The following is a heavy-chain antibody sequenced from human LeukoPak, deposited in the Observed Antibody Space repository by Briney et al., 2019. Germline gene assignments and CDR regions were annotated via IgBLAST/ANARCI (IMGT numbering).Heavy chain of an antibody. CDR3: AKTGVVGAIYYFDY. CDR2: IYPGDSDT. Sequence: GESLKISCKGPGYTFTKYWIAWVRQMPGKGLEWMGIIYPGDSDTRYSPSFQGQVTMSADKSISTAYLQWSSLKASDTDMYYCAKTGVVGAIYYFDYWGQGTLVTVSS. V-gene: IGHV5-51*01. J-gene: IGHJ4*02. D-gene: IGHD1-26*01. CDR1: GYTFTKYW.